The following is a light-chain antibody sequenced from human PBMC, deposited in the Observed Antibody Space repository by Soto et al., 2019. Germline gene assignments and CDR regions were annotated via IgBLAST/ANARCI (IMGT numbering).Light chain of an antibody. CDR3: QHYNNWPFT. Sequence: EIVLTQSPGTLSLSPGERATLSCSASQSVSSNYLAWYQQKPGQAPSLLIYGASARATGIPARFSGSGSGTEFTLTISSLQSEDFAVYYCQHYNNWPFTFGQGTTVDIK. CDR1: QSVSSN. CDR2: GAS. V-gene: IGKV3-15*01. J-gene: IGKJ2*01.